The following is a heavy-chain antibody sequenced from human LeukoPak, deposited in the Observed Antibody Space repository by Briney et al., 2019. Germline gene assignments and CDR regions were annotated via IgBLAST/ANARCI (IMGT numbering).Heavy chain of an antibody. Sequence: GGSLRLSCAASGFTFSSYSMNWVRQAPGKGLEWVSSISSSSSYIYYADSVKGRFTISRDNAKNSLYLQMNSLGAEDTAVYYCARDNTVDIVATIPYYYYYMDVWGKGTTVTVSS. CDR3: ARDNTVDIVATIPYYYYYMDV. CDR1: GFTFSSYS. V-gene: IGHV3-21*01. J-gene: IGHJ6*03. D-gene: IGHD5-12*01. CDR2: ISSSSSYI.